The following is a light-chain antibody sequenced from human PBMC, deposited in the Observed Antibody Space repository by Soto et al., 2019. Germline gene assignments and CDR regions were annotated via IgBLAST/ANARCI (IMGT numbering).Light chain of an antibody. CDR1: QSVSSY. Sequence: EIVLTQSPATLSLSPGERATLSCRASQSVSSYLAWYQQKPGQAPRLLIYDASNRATGIPARFSGSGSGTDFTLTISSLQPDDFATFYCQQYDTFPRTFSQGTKVDIK. CDR2: DAS. J-gene: IGKJ1*01. CDR3: QQYDTFPRT. V-gene: IGKV3-11*01.